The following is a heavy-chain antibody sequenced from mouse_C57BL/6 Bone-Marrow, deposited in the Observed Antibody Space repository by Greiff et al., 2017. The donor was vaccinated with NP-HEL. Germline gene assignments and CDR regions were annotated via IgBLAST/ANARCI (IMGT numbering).Heavy chain of an antibody. Sequence: EVKLVESGGGLVQPGGSLKLSCAASGFTFSDYYMYWVRQTPEKRLEWVAYISNGGGSTYYPDTVKGRFTISRDNAKNTLYLQMSRLKSEDTAMYYCARHLYSNYWYFDVWGTGTTVTVSS. CDR1: GFTFSDYY. CDR3: ARHLYSNYWYFDV. D-gene: IGHD2-5*01. J-gene: IGHJ1*03. V-gene: IGHV5-12*01. CDR2: ISNGGGST.